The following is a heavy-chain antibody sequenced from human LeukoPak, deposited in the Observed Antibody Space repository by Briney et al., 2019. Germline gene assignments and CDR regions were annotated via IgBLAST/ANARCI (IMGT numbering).Heavy chain of an antibody. CDR3: ARSQSLSPTPYSFDY. V-gene: IGHV4-59*07. CDR2: IYYSGGT. J-gene: IGHJ4*02. CDR1: GGSISSYY. Sequence: PSDTLSLTCTVSGGSISSYYWSWIRQPPGKGLEWIGYIYYSGGTNYNPSLKSRVNISVDTSKNQFSLKLSSVTAADTAVYYCARSQSLSPTPYSFDYWGQGTLVTVSS.